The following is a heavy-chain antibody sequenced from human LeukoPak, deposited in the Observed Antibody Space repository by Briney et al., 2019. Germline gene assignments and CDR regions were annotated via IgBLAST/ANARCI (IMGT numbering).Heavy chain of an antibody. D-gene: IGHD3-10*01. V-gene: IGHV3-23*01. J-gene: IGHJ4*02. Sequence: GGSLRLSCVASGFTFSNYAMSWVRQAPEKGLEWVSVISGSGGTIHDADSVKGRFTISRDNSKNTLYLQMNSLRAEDTAVYYCAKARFFGGIFYTGVGAQGPVVTVSS. CDR2: ISGSGGTI. CDR3: AKARFFGGIFYTGV. CDR1: GFTFSNYA.